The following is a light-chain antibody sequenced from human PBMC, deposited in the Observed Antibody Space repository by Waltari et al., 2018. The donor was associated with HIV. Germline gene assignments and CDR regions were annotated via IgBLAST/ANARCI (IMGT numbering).Light chain of an antibody. CDR2: KAS. CDR1: HSISSW. J-gene: IGKJ2*01. Sequence: DIQMTPSPSILSASVGDRVIITCRASHSISSWLAWYQHKPGTAPKLLIDKASVLEGGVPSRFSGSGSGTEFTLNITNLQPDDFATYYCQXXSTSPYTFXQGTNLEIK. CDR3: QXXSTSPYT. V-gene: IGKV1-5*03.